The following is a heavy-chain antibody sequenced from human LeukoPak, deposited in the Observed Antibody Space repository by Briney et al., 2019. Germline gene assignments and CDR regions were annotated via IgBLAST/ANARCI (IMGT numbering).Heavy chain of an antibody. CDR3: AKDMSAWGSAFDM. D-gene: IGHD3-16*01. Sequence: GRSLRLSCAASGFSFHDYAMHWVRQAPGKGLEWVSGINWNSVGIGYADSVKGRFTISRDNAKNSLYLQMNSLRAEDMPLYYCAKDMSAWGSAFDMWGQGTMVTVSS. V-gene: IGHV3-9*03. J-gene: IGHJ3*02. CDR1: GFSFHDYA. CDR2: INWNSVGI.